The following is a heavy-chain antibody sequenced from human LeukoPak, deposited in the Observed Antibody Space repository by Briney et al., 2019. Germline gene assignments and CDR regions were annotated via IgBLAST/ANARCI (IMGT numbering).Heavy chain of an antibody. Sequence: PGGSLRLSCAASGFTFSSYWMSWVRQAPGKGLEWVDNIKQDGSEKYYVDSVNGRFTISRDNAKNSLYLQMNSLRAEDTAVYYCARQGYCSGGSCYSDFDYWGQGTLVTVSS. J-gene: IGHJ4*02. D-gene: IGHD2-15*01. CDR2: IKQDGSEK. V-gene: IGHV3-7*03. CDR1: GFTFSSYW. CDR3: ARQGYCSGGSCYSDFDY.